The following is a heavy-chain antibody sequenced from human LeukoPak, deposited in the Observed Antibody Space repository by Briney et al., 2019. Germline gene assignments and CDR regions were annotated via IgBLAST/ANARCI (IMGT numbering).Heavy chain of an antibody. J-gene: IGHJ3*02. V-gene: IGHV1-46*01. CDR2: INPSGGST. CDR1: GYTFTSYY. CDR3: ARAYPFAFDI. D-gene: IGHD2/OR15-2a*01. Sequence: ASVKVSCKASGYTFTSYYMHWVPQAPGQGLEWMRIINPSGGSTSYAQKFQGRVTMTRDMSTSTVYMELSSLRSEDTAVYYCARAYPFAFDIWGQGTMVTVSS.